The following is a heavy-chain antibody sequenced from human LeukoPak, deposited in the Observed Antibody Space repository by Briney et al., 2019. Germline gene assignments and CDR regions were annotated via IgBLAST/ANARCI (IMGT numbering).Heavy chain of an antibody. V-gene: IGHV1-69*13. CDR1: GGTFSSYA. CDR2: IIPIFGTA. CDR3: AREGLDYGFDI. D-gene: IGHD4/OR15-4a*01. Sequence: GASVKVSCKASGGTFSSYAISWVRQAPGQGPEWMGGIIPIFGTANYAQKFQGRVTITADESTSTAYMELSSLRSEDTAVYYCAREGLDYGFDIWGQGTMVTVSS. J-gene: IGHJ3*02.